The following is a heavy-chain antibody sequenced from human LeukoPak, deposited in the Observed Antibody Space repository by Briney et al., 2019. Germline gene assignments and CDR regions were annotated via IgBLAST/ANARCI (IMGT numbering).Heavy chain of an antibody. D-gene: IGHD5-18*01. J-gene: IGHJ4*02. Sequence: GSLRLSCAASGFTFSSYAMSWVRQAPGKGLEWVSAISGSGGSTYYAESVKGRFTISRDNSKNTLYLQMNSLRAEDTAVYYCHLPDLRTAMVQGFLDYWGQGTLVTVSS. CDR3: HLPDLRTAMVQGFLDY. V-gene: IGHV3-23*01. CDR1: GFTFSSYA. CDR2: ISGSGGST.